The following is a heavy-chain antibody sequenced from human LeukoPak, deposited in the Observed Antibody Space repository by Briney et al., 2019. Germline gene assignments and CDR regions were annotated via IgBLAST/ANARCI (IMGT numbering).Heavy chain of an antibody. V-gene: IGHV3-9*01. CDR1: GGSISSYY. Sequence: LSLTCTVSGGSISSYYWSWVRQAPGKGLEWVSGISWNSGSIGYADSVKGRFTISRDNAKNSLYLQMNSLRAEDTALYYCAKGQFWSGYHDAFDIWGQGTMVTVSS. CDR3: AKGQFWSGYHDAFDI. D-gene: IGHD3-3*01. J-gene: IGHJ3*02. CDR2: ISWNSGSI.